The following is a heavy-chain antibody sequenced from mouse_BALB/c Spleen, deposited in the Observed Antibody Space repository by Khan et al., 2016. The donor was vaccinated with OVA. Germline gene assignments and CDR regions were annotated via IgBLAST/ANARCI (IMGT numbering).Heavy chain of an antibody. CDR1: GYTFSSYW. CDR3: TRGGLGRAMDY. D-gene: IGHD4-1*01. CDR2: ILPGSVSI. V-gene: IGHV1-9*01. Sequence: VQLQESGAEVMKPGASVKISCKTTGYTFSSYWIEWVKQTPGHGLEWIGEILPGSVSIKYNEKFKGKATFTAETSSNTAYLQFSSLTSEDSAVYYCTRGGLGRAMDYWGQGTSVAVSS. J-gene: IGHJ4*01.